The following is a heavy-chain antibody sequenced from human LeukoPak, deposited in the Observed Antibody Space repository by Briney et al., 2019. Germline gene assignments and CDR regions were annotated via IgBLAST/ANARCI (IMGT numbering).Heavy chain of an antibody. V-gene: IGHV1-8*01. CDR2: MNPNSGNT. J-gene: IGHJ4*02. CDR1: GYTFSSYD. Sequence: ASVKVSCKASGYTFSSYDINWARQATGQGLEWMGWMNPNSGNTGYAQKFQGRVTMTRNTSISTAYMELSSLRSEDTAVYYCARGQKSALTYGSGTYAYYFDYWGQGTLATVSS. CDR3: ARGQKSALTYGSGTYAYYFDY. D-gene: IGHD3-10*01.